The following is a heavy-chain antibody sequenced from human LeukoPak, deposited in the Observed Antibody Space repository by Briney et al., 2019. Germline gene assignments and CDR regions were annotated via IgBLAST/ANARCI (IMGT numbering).Heavy chain of an antibody. CDR2: ISIDGNYK. CDR3: ARRPAAAIKGYFDS. V-gene: IGHV3-30*09. J-gene: IGHJ4*02. CDR1: GFTFNNYA. D-gene: IGHD5-24*01. Sequence: GGSLRLSCAASGFTFNNYAIYWVRQAPGKGLEWVSVISIDGNYKYYADSVKGRFAVSRDNSKNMLYLQMNSLSADDTAVYYCARRPAAAIKGYFDSWGQGALVTVSS.